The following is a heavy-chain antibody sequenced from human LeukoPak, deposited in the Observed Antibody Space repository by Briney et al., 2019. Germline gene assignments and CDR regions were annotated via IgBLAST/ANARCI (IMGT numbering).Heavy chain of an antibody. CDR1: GFTFSSYS. CDR2: ISSSSSYI. D-gene: IGHD6-6*01. V-gene: IGHV3-21*01. CDR3: ATTSRYSSSSVGGWFDP. J-gene: IGHJ5*02. Sequence: GGSLRLSCAASGFTFSSYSINWVRQAPGKGLEWVSSISSSSSYIYYADSVKGRFTISRDNAKNSLYLQMNSLRAEDTAVYYCATTSRYSSSSVGGWFDPWGQGTLVTVSS.